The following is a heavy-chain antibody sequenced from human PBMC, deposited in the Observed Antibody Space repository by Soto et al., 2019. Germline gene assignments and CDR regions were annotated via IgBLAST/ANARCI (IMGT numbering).Heavy chain of an antibody. CDR3: VKGNWAYSHNNWFDP. D-gene: IGHD5-18*01. J-gene: IGHJ5*02. Sequence: GGSLRLSCSASGFTFRSYAIHWVRQAPGKGLEYVSALSGDGRSTYYADSVKGRFTVFRDNSENTLFLQMSSLRVEDTAVYYCVKGNWAYSHNNWFDPWGQGTLVTVSS. V-gene: IGHV3-64D*06. CDR1: GFTFRSYA. CDR2: LSGDGRST.